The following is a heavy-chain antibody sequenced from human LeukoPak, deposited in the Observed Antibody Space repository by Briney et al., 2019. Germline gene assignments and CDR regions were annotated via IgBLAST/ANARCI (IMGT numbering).Heavy chain of an antibody. Sequence: PGGSLRLSCAASGFTFSSYGMHWVRQAPGKGLEWVAFIRYDGNNKYYADSVKGRSTISRDNSKNTLDLQMNSLRAEDTAVYYCAKDGSGATRGYFDCWGQGTLVTVSS. D-gene: IGHD6-13*01. J-gene: IGHJ4*02. CDR1: GFTFSSYG. CDR2: IRYDGNNK. V-gene: IGHV3-30*02. CDR3: AKDGSGATRGYFDC.